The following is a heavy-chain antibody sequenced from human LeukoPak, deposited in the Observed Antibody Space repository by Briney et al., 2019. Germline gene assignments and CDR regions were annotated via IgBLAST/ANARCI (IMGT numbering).Heavy chain of an antibody. CDR3: ARTDPFSAAAGWYYFDS. D-gene: IGHD6-13*01. Sequence: SGPTLVNPTQTLTLTCTFSGFSLSTSQMRVSWIRQPPGKALEWHARIDWDDDRFYSTSLKTRLTISKDTSKNQVVLTMTNMDPVDTATYYCARTDPFSAAAGWYYFDSWGQGTLVTVSS. V-gene: IGHV2-70*04. CDR2: IDWDDDR. CDR1: GFSLSTSQMR. J-gene: IGHJ4*02.